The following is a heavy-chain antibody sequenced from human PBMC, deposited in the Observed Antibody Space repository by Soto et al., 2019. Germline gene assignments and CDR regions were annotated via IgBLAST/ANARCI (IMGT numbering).Heavy chain of an antibody. CDR3: ARGDIVLVPASEGNWFDP. Sequence: ASVKVSCKASAYSFTTYHIHWVRQAPGQGLEWMGLINPDAGATNYAQRFQGRLRLTRDTSTSTVYMELRSLRFDDTAVYYCARGDIVLVPASEGNWFDPGAREPWSPSPQ. J-gene: IGHJ5*02. D-gene: IGHD2-2*01. V-gene: IGHV1-46*01. CDR2: INPDAGAT. CDR1: AYSFTTYH.